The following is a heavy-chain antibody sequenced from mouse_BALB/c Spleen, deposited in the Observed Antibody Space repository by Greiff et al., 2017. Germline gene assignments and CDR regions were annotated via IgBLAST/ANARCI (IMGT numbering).Heavy chain of an antibody. V-gene: IGHV1-7*01. D-gene: IGHD1-1*01. J-gene: IGHJ3*01. Sequence: QVQLKESGAELAKPGASVKMSCKASGYTFTSYWMHWVKQRPGQGLEWIGYINPSTGYTEYNQKFKDKATLTADKSSSTAYMQLSSLTSEDSAVYYCARRQDYYGTWFAYWGQGTLVTVSA. CDR3: ARRQDYYGTWFAY. CDR2: INPSTGYT. CDR1: GYTFTSYW.